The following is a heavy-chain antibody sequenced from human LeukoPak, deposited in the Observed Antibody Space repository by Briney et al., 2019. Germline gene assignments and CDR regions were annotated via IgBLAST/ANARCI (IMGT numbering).Heavy chain of an antibody. D-gene: IGHD3-22*01. CDR3: ERSDYYDRWGYFWQLVL. CDR2: IYTSGST. Sequence: SETLSLTCTVSGGSISSYYWSWIRQPAGKGLEWIGGIYTSGSTNYNPSLKSRDPMSVDTYKNQFSLKLSSVTAADTAVYYCERSDYYDRWGYFWQLVLWGGGTLVTVSS. CDR1: GGSISSYY. V-gene: IGHV4-4*07. J-gene: IGHJ2*01.